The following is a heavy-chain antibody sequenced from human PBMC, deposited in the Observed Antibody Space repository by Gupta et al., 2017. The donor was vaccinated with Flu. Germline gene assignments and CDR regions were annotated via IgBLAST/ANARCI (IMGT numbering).Heavy chain of an antibody. D-gene: IGHD3-3*01. V-gene: IGHV3-23*01. J-gene: IGHJ6*02. CDR2: ISGSGGST. CDR3: AKGTLLVHVLRFLEWLSYGMDV. Sequence: RQAPGKGLEWVSAISGSGGSTYYADSVKGRFTISRDNSKNTLYLQMNSLRAEDTAVYYCAKGTLLVHVLRFLEWLSYGMDVWGQGTTVTVSS.